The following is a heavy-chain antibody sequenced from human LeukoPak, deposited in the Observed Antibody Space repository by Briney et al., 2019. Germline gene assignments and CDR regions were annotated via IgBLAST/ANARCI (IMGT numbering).Heavy chain of an antibody. CDR3: ATLGDYYDSSGYPYWYFDL. V-gene: IGHV4-59*01. CDR2: IYYSGST. CDR1: GGSISSYY. D-gene: IGHD3-22*01. Sequence: SETLSLTCTVSGGSISSYYWSWIRQPPGKGLEWIGYIYYSGSTNYNPSLKSRVTISVDTSKNQFSLKLSSVTAADTAVYYCATLGDYYDSSGYPYWYFDLWGRGTLVTVSS. J-gene: IGHJ2*01.